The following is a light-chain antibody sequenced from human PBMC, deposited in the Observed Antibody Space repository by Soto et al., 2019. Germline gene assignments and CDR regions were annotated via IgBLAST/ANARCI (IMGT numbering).Light chain of an antibody. CDR1: QSVSSSY. J-gene: IGKJ1*01. V-gene: IGKV3-20*01. CDR2: GAS. CDR3: QQYLTSPKT. Sequence: EIVLTQSPGTLSLSPGEGATLSCRASQSVSSSYIAWYQQRPGQTPSLLIYGASTRATGIPDRFSGSGSGTDFTLTISRLEPEDFAVYYCQQYLTSPKTFGQGTKVDI.